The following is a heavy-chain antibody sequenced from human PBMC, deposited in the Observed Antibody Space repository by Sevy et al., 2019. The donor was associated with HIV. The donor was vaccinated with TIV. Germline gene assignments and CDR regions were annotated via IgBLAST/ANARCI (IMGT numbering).Heavy chain of an antibody. V-gene: IGHV7-4-1*02. CDR2: INANTGNP. J-gene: IGHJ5*02. CDR3: AVRRALGGAWFGERMGWFDP. Sequence: ASVKVSCKASGYTFTSYAMNWVRQAPGQGLEWMGWINANTGNPTYAQGFTGRVVFSLDTSVSTAYLQISSLKAEDTAVYYCAVRRALGGAWFGERMGWFDPWGQGTLVTVSS. CDR1: GYTFTSYA. D-gene: IGHD3-10*01.